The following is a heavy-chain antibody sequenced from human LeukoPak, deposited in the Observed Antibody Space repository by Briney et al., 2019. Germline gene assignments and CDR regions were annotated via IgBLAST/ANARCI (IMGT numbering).Heavy chain of an antibody. CDR3: AREGSYYFDY. Sequence: QPGGSLRLSCAASGFTFSSYEMNWVRQAPGKGLEWVSYISSSDSTIYYADSVKGRFTISRDNAKNSLYLQMNSLRAEDTAVYYCAREGSYYFDYWGQGTLVTVSS. V-gene: IGHV3-48*03. J-gene: IGHJ4*02. CDR2: ISSSDSTI. CDR1: GFTFSSYE.